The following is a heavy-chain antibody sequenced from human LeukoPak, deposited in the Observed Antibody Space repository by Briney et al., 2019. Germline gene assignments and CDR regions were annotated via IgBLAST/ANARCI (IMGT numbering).Heavy chain of an antibody. J-gene: IGHJ4*02. CDR2: IKQDGSEK. CDR3: ARVGYDSGGSY. Sequence: GGSLRLSCAASGFTFSDYWMTWVRQAPGKGLEWVANIKQDGSEKFYVDSVKGRFTISRDNAKNALYLQMNSLRADDTAVYYCARVGYDSGGSYWGQGALVIVSS. D-gene: IGHD3-22*01. CDR1: GFTFSDYW. V-gene: IGHV3-7*03.